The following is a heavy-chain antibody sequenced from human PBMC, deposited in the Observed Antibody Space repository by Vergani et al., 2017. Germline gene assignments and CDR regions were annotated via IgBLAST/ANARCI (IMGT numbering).Heavy chain of an antibody. Sequence: QVQLVQSGAEVKKPGASVKVSCKVSGYTLTELSMHWVRQAPGKGLEWMGGFDPEDGETIYAQKFQGRVTMTEDTSTDTAYMELSSLRSEDTAVYYWATSGYSYGYYYYYMDVWGKGTTVTVSS. CDR3: ATSGYSYGYYYYYMDV. CDR2: FDPEDGET. D-gene: IGHD5-18*01. CDR1: GYTLTELS. V-gene: IGHV1-24*01. J-gene: IGHJ6*03.